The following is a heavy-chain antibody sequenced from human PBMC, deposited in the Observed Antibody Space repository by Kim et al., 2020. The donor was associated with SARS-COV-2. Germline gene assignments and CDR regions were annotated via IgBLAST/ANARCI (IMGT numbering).Heavy chain of an antibody. Sequence: SETLSLTCAVYGGSFSGYYWSWIRQPPGKGLEWIGEINHSGSTNYNPSLKSRVTISVDTSKNQFSLKLSSVTAADTAGYYCARVHFDWLAIYYYYGMDV. CDR1: GGSFSGYY. CDR3: ARVHFDWLAIYYYYGMDV. CDR2: INHSGST. J-gene: IGHJ6*01. D-gene: IGHD3-9*01. V-gene: IGHV4-34*01.